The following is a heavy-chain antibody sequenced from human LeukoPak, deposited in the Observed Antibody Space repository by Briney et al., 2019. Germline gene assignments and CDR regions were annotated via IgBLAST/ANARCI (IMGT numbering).Heavy chain of an antibody. V-gene: IGHV4-59*01. CDR3: ARAGDFYVSGSYLGY. D-gene: IGHD3-10*01. Sequence: PSETLSLTCTVSGSSISSYYWTWIRQPPGKGLEWIGYIYHRGSANYNPSLKSRVIISVDTSKNQISLTLSSVTAADAAVYYCARAGDFYVSGSYLGYWGQGTLVTVSS. J-gene: IGHJ4*02. CDR2: IYHRGSA. CDR1: GSSISSYY.